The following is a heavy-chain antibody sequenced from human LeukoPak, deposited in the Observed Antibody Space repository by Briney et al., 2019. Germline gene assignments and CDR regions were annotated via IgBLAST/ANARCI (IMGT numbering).Heavy chain of an antibody. CDR3: ARGGGSSDY. D-gene: IGHD2-15*01. Sequence: PGGSLRLSCAPSGFTFSNFWMSWVRQAPGKGLEWVAIIKQDGSEYYYVDSVKGRFTISRDNAESSLYLQMNSLRAEDTAVYYCARGGGSSDYWGQGSLVSVSS. CDR1: GFTFSNFW. V-gene: IGHV3-7*04. CDR2: IKQDGSEY. J-gene: IGHJ4*02.